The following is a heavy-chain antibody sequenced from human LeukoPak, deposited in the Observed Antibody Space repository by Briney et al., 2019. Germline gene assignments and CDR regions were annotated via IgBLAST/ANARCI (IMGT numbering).Heavy chain of an antibody. CDR2: ISANGAGT. CDR3: ARRFDSSGYYFAY. D-gene: IGHD3-22*01. Sequence: GGSLSLFCAASGFTFSNYAMSWVSQAPGKGLEWVSAISANGAGTDYADSVKGRFTISRDSSKNTLYLQMNSLRPEDTAVYYCARRFDSSGYYFAYWGRGTLVTVSS. J-gene: IGHJ4*02. CDR1: GFTFSNYA. V-gene: IGHV3-23*01.